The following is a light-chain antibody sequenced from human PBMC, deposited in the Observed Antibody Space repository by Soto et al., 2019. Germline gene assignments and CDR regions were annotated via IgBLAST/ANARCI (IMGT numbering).Light chain of an antibody. CDR2: EVT. CDR1: SSDVGGYNC. CDR3: SSYTSSGTLV. Sequence: QSALTQPASVSGSPGQSVTISCTGTSSDVGGYNCVSWYQQHPGKAPKLLIYEVTNRPSGFSNRFSGSRSGNTASLTISGLQAEDEADYYCSSYTSSGTLVFGTGTKLTVL. J-gene: IGLJ1*01. V-gene: IGLV2-14*01.